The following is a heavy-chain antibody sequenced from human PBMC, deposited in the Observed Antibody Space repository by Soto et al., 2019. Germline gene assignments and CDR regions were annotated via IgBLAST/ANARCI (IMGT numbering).Heavy chain of an antibody. Sequence: SETLSLTCTVSGYYISSGYHWACIRQPPGKGLEWLGSVHYRGNTYYNPSLKSRLTISVDKSKNQFPLNLSSVTAADTAVYYCARQDRVVAEGRWFDPWGQGTLVTVSS. CDR1: GYYISSGYH. CDR3: ARQDRVVAEGRWFDP. D-gene: IGHD2-15*01. V-gene: IGHV4-38-2*02. J-gene: IGHJ5*02. CDR2: VHYRGNT.